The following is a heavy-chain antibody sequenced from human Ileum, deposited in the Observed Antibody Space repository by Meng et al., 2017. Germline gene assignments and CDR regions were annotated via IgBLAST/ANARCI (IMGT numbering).Heavy chain of an antibody. J-gene: IGHJ5*02. Sequence: QLHLQEQGPAPGHASATPSLPRTRSGSAISSSSNYWGWIRQPPAQGLEWNWSIYHSCSAYNNPSLTIRVTITIYTSKNQFSLTLIPATAAATAAYYYAVWFGEGLSGNWFDPWGQGTLVTVSS. CDR1: GSAISSSSNY. V-gene: IGHV4-39*05. D-gene: IGHD3-10*01. CDR2: IYHSCSA. CDR3: AVWFGEGLSGNWFDP.